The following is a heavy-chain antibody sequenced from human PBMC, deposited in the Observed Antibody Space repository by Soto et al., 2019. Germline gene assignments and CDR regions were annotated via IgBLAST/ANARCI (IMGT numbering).Heavy chain of an antibody. CDR1: GGSISSSSYY. Sequence: SETLSLTCTVSGGSISSSSYYWGWIRQPPGKGLEWIGSIYYSGSTYYNPSLKSRVTISVDTSKNQFFLKLSSVTAADTAVYYCARQNNYYGSGSYTRIWWFDPWGQGTLVTVSS. D-gene: IGHD3-10*01. CDR2: IYYSGST. CDR3: ARQNNYYGSGSYTRIWWFDP. J-gene: IGHJ5*02. V-gene: IGHV4-39*01.